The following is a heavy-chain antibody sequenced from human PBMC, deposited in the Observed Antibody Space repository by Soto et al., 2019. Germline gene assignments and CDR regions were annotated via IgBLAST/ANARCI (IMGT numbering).Heavy chain of an antibody. Sequence: SVKVSCKXSGGTFSSYAISWVRQAPGQGLEWMGGIIPIFGTANYAQKFQGRVTITADESTSTAYMELSSLRSEDTAVYYCARGPYDSSGYYYSGWFDPWGQGTLVTVSS. CDR1: GGTFSSYA. D-gene: IGHD3-22*01. CDR3: ARGPYDSSGYYYSGWFDP. CDR2: IIPIFGTA. V-gene: IGHV1-69*13. J-gene: IGHJ5*02.